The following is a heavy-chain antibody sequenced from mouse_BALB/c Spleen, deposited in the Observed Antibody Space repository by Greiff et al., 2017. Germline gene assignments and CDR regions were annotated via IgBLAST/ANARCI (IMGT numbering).Heavy chain of an antibody. CDR2: ISYSGST. CDR3: ARRDGNYWYFDV. CDR1: GYSITSDYA. V-gene: IGHV3-2*02. D-gene: IGHD2-1*01. J-gene: IGHJ1*01. Sequence: EVHLVESGPGLVEPSQSLSLTCTVTGYSITSDYAWNWIRQFPGNKLEWMGYISYSGSTSYNPSLKSRISITRDTSKNQFFLQLNSVTTEDTATYYCARRDGNYWYFDVWGAGTTVTVSS.